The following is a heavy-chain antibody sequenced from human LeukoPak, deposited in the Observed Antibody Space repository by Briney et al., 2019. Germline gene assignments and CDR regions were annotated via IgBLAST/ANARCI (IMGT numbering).Heavy chain of an antibody. D-gene: IGHD6-6*01. CDR1: GGSISSGSYY. V-gene: IGHV4-61*02. CDR2: ICTSGST. J-gene: IGHJ4*02. CDR3: ARDSSSSGLSDY. Sequence: SETLSLTCTVSGGSISSGSYYWSWIRQPAGKGLEWIGRICTSGSTNYNPSLKSRVTISVDTSKNQFSLKLSSVTAADTAVYYCARDSSSSGLSDYWGQGTLVTVSS.